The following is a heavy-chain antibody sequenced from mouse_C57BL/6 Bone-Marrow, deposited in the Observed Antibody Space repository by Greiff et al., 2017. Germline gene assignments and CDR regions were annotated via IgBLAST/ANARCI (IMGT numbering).Heavy chain of an antibody. V-gene: IGHV1-63*01. Sequence: QVQLQQSGAALVRPGTSVKMSCQASGYTFTNYWIGLAKQRPGHGLEWIGDIYPGGGSTNYNEKFKSKATLTADKSSSTAYMQFSSLTSEDSSIYYCARFALGRYAMDYGGQGTSVTVSS. CDR2: IYPGGGST. CDR1: GYTFTNYW. J-gene: IGHJ4*01. CDR3: ARFALGRYAMDY. D-gene: IGHD4-1*01.